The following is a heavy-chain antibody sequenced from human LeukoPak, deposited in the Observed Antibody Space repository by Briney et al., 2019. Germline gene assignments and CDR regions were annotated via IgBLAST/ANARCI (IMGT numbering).Heavy chain of an antibody. D-gene: IGHD2-15*01. V-gene: IGHV1-69*04. CDR2: IIPILGIA. CDR3: ARDRSGGSVRDSDY. Sequence: ASVKVSCKASGGTFSSYAISWVRQAPGQGLEWMGRIIPILGIANYAQKFQGRVTITADKSTSTAYMELSSLRSEDTAVYYCARDRSGGSVRDSDYWGQGTLVTVSS. J-gene: IGHJ4*02. CDR1: GGTFSSYA.